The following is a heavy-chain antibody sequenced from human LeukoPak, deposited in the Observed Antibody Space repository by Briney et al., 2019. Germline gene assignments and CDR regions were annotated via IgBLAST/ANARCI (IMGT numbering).Heavy chain of an antibody. Sequence: ASVKVSCKASGGTFSSYAISWVRQAPGQGLEWMGGIIPIFGTANYAQKFQGRVTITADESTSTAYMELSSLRSEDTAVYYCARGPFCSSTSCYVAKIYYYYMDVWGKGTTVTVSS. CDR1: GGTFSSYA. D-gene: IGHD2-2*01. J-gene: IGHJ6*03. V-gene: IGHV1-69*01. CDR3: ARGPFCSSTSCYVAKIYYYYMDV. CDR2: IIPIFGTA.